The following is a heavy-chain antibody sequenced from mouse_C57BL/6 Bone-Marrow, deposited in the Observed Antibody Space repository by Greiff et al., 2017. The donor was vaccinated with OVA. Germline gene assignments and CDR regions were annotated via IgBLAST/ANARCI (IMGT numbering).Heavy chain of an antibody. CDR3: ARWLYYYGSSRDYFDY. V-gene: IGHV1-55*01. Sequence: QVQLQQSGAELVKPGASVKMSCKASGYTFTSYWITWVKQRPGQGLEWIGDIYPGSGSTNYNEKFKSKATLTVDTSSSTAYMQLSSLTSEDSAVYYCARWLYYYGSSRDYFDYWGQGTTLTVSS. CDR2: IYPGSGST. J-gene: IGHJ2*01. CDR1: GYTFTSYW. D-gene: IGHD1-1*01.